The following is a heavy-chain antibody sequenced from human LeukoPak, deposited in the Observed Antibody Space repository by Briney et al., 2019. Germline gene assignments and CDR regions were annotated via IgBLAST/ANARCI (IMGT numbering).Heavy chain of an antibody. CDR3: AKEPGFGPTNDY. D-gene: IGHD3-10*01. Sequence: GGSLRLSCAASGFTFSSYSMNWVRQAPGKGLEWVAFIRYDGSNKYYADSVKGRFTISRDNSKNTLYLQMNSLRAEDTAVYYCAKEPGFGPTNDYWGQGTLVTVSS. CDR2: IRYDGSNK. J-gene: IGHJ4*02. CDR1: GFTFSSYS. V-gene: IGHV3-30*02.